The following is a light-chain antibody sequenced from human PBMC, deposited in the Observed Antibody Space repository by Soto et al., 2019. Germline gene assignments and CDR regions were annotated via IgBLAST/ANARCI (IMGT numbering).Light chain of an antibody. CDR3: QQYSHLIT. J-gene: IGKJ5*01. CDR2: GAS. CDR1: QGIRID. V-gene: IGKV1-17*01. Sequence: DIQMTQSPSSLSASVGDRVTITCRASQGIRIDLGWFQQRPGKAPKRLIYGASSLQSGVPPRFSGSGYGTDFTFTISSLQPEDIATYYCQQYSHLITFGQGTRLEIK.